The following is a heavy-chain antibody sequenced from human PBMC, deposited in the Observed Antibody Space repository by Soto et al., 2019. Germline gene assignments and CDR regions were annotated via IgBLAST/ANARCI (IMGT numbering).Heavy chain of an antibody. V-gene: IGHV4-34*01. CDR1: GGSFSDYY. Sequence: PSETLSLTCAVDGGSFSDYYWSWIRQPPGKGLEWIGEINHSGSTNYNPSLKSRVTISVDTSKNQFSLKLNSVTAADTAVYYCARDENVRVIAAAGNWFDPWGQGTLVTVSS. CDR2: INHSGST. CDR3: ARDENVRVIAAAGNWFDP. J-gene: IGHJ5*02. D-gene: IGHD6-13*01.